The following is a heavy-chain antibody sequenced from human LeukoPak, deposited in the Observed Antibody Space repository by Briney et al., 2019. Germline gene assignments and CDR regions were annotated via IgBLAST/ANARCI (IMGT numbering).Heavy chain of an antibody. CDR3: AIEVLITTHYGEGTPSFDY. J-gene: IGHJ4*02. CDR1: GYTFTSYG. V-gene: IGHV1-18*04. CDR2: ISAYNGNT. Sequence: GASVKVSCKASGYTFTSYGISWVRQAPGQGLEWMGWISAYNGNTNYAQKLQGRVTMTTDTSTSTAYMGLRSLRSDDTAVYYCAIEVLITTHYGEGTPSFDYWGQGTLVTVSS. D-gene: IGHD3-22*01.